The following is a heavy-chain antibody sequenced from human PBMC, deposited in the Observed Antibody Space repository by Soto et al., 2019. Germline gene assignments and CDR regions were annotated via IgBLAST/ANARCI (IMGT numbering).Heavy chain of an antibody. V-gene: IGHV1-2*02. CDR1: GYNFGDYY. CDR2: IIPNSGFT. D-gene: IGHD2-15*01. J-gene: IGHJ6*02. CDR3: ARDGGVAAIYGMYV. Sequence: QVQLVQSGAEVKKPGASVKVSCKASGYNFGDYYIHWVRQAPGQGPQWMGWIIPNSGFTQFAENFRGRVSMTSDTSRHTAYVELLRLKSDDTAIYYFARDGGVAAIYGMYVWGQGTTVIVSS.